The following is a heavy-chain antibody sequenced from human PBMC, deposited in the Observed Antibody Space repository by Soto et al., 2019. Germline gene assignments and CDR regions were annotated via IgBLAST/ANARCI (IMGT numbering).Heavy chain of an antibody. CDR1: GGTFSSYA. J-gene: IGHJ4*02. CDR2: IIPIFGTA. CDR3: ARSITIFGVVITGSFRY. D-gene: IGHD3-3*01. V-gene: IGHV1-69*01. Sequence: QVQLMQSGAEVKKPGSSVKVSCKASGGTFSSYAISWVRQAPGQGLEWMGGIIPIFGTANYAQKFQGRVTITADESTSTAYMELSSLRSEDTAVYYCARSITIFGVVITGSFRYWGQGTLVTVSS.